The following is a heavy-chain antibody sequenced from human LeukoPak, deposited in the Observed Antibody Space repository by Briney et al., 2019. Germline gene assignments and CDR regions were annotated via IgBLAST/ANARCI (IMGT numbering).Heavy chain of an antibody. CDR3: AELGITMIGGV. CDR1: GFTFSNYS. J-gene: IGHJ6*04. V-gene: IGHV3-21*01. CDR2: ITSGSNYI. Sequence: GGSLRLSCAASGFTFSNYSMDWVRQAPGKGLEWVSSITSGSNYIYYADSMKGRFTISRDNAKNSLYLQMNSLRAEDTAVYYCAELGITMIGGVWGKGTTVTISS. D-gene: IGHD3-10*02.